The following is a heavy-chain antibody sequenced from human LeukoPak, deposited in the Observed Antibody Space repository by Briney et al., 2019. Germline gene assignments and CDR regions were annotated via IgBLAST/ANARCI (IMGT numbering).Heavy chain of an antibody. CDR1: GGSISSYY. D-gene: IGHD6-13*01. J-gene: IGHJ4*02. CDR2: VSYTGST. CDR3: ASHSSSWSPYFFDY. Sequence: PSETLSLTCTVSGGSISSYYWSWIRQPPGRGLEWIGYVSYTGSTNYNPSLKSRVTISLDTFKSQFSLKLSSVTAADTAVYYCASHSSSWSPYFFDYWGQGTLVTVSS. V-gene: IGHV4-59*01.